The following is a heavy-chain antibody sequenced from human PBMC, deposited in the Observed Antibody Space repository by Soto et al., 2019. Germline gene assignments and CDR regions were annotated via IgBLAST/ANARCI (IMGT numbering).Heavy chain of an antibody. D-gene: IGHD6-19*01. CDR2: ISYDGSNK. V-gene: IGHV3-30-3*01. CDR3: ARTSSGWYSVWGYYYYGMDV. Sequence: GGSLRLSCAASGFTFSSYAMHWVRQAPGKGLEWVAVISYDGSNKYYADSVKGRFTISRDNSKNTLYLQMNSLRAEDTAVYYCARTSSGWYSVWGYYYYGMDVWGQGTTVTSP. J-gene: IGHJ6*02. CDR1: GFTFSSYA.